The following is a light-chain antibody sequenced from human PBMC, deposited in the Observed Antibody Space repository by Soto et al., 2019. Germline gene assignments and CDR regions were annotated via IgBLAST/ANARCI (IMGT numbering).Light chain of an antibody. CDR2: AAS. J-gene: IGKJ4*01. CDR1: QGIANH. CDR3: QRYDGVPLT. Sequence: IPMTQAPSSLSASVGDRVNITCRASQGIANHLAWYQQQPGKAPRLLIDAASALQSGVPSRFSGSGSKREFTLTITNLQPEDVATYYCQRYDGVPLTFGGGTKVEIK. V-gene: IGKV1-27*01.